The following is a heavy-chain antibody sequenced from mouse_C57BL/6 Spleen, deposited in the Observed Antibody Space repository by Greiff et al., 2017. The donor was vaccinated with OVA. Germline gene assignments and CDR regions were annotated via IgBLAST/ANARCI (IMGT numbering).Heavy chain of an antibody. CDR1: GYTFTSYW. J-gene: IGHJ2*01. V-gene: IGHV1-64*01. Sequence: QVQLKQPGAELVKPGASVKLSCKASGYTFTSYWMHWVKQRPGQGLEWIGMIHPNSGSTNYNEKFKSKATLTVDKSSSTAYMQLSSLTSEDSAVYYCAAAYYSNYGYWGQGTTLTVSS. CDR2: IHPNSGST. D-gene: IGHD2-5*01. CDR3: AAAYYSNYGY.